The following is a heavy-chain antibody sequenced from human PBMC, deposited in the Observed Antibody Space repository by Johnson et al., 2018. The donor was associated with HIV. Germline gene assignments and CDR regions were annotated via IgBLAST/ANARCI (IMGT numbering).Heavy chain of an antibody. D-gene: IGHD2/OR15-2a*01. CDR3: ARDDVHLLHAFDI. Sequence: VQLVESGGGLVQPWGSLRLSCVVSGFTFSDYWMTWVRQAPWKGLEWVANIKQDGSDKYYVHSVKGRFSISRDNAKNSLYLQMNSLRAEDTAVYYCARDDVHLLHAFDIWGQGTMVTVSS. V-gene: IGHV3-7*05. CDR1: GFTFSDYW. CDR2: IKQDGSDK. J-gene: IGHJ3*02.